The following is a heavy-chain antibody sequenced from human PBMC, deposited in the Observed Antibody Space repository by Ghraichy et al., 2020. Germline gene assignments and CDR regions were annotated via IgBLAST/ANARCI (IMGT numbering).Heavy chain of an antibody. CDR2: ISYTGNT. D-gene: IGHD4/OR15-4a*01. V-gene: IGHV4-61*01. CDR1: GVSVSGVSVTHDS. CDR3: ARRSPTIGDSFDI. J-gene: IGHJ3*02. Sequence: SETLSLTCAVSGVSVSGVSVTHDSWSWVRQPPGKGLEWIGFISYTGNTRCNPSLKSRVTISVETSKNQFSLNLTSVTAADTAMYYCARRSPTIGDSFDIWGQGTVVTVSS.